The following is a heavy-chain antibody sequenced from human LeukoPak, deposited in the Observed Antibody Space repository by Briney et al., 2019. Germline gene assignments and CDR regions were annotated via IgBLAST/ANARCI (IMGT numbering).Heavy chain of an antibody. Sequence: GGSLRLSCAASGFTFSSYWMSWVRQAPGNGLEWVANIKQDGSEKYYVDSVKGRFTISRDNAKNSLYLQMNSLRAEDTAVYYCARASTRIVGASYYYYGMDVWGQGTTVTVSS. D-gene: IGHD1-26*01. CDR2: IKQDGSEK. CDR1: GFTFSSYW. CDR3: ARASTRIVGASYYYYGMDV. J-gene: IGHJ6*02. V-gene: IGHV3-7*01.